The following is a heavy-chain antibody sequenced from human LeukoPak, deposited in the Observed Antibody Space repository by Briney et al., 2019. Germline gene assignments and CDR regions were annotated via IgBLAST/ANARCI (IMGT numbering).Heavy chain of an antibody. CDR3: ARPHGGGYYYYYYMDV. J-gene: IGHJ6*03. CDR2: IKWNGGST. Sequence: GGSLRLSCAASGFTFDDYCMSWVRQAPGKGLEWVSGIKWNGGSTGYADSVKGRFTISRDNAKNPLYLQMNSLRAEDTALYYCARPHGGGYYYYYYMDVWGKGTTVTVSS. V-gene: IGHV3-20*04. CDR1: GFTFDDYC. D-gene: IGHD3-16*01.